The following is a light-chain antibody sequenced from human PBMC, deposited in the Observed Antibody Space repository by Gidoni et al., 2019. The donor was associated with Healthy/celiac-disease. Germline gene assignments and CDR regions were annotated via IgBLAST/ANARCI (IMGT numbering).Light chain of an antibody. Sequence: DIQMTQSPSSLSASVGDRVTITCRASQSISSYLNWYQQKPGKAPKLLIYAASSLQSGVPSRFSGSGSGTDFTLTISSLQPEDFATYYCQQSYSTXXYTFGQGTKLEIK. CDR2: AAS. V-gene: IGKV1-39*01. CDR1: QSISSY. J-gene: IGKJ2*01. CDR3: QQSYSTXXYT.